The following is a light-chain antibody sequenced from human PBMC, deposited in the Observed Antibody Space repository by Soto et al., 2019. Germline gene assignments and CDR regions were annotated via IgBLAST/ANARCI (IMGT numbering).Light chain of an antibody. CDR1: QSVSSN. CDR2: VAS. Sequence: EIVMTQSPATLSVSPGDRATISCRASQSVSSNLAWYQQKPGQAPRLLIYVASTRATGIPARFSGSGSGTEFTLTISSRQSEDFAVYYCQQYNNWPPRWTFGQGTKVEIK. V-gene: IGKV3-15*01. J-gene: IGKJ1*01. CDR3: QQYNNWPPRWT.